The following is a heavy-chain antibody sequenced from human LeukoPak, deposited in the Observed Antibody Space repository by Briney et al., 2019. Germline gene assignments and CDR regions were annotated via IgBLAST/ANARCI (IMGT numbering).Heavy chain of an antibody. CDR2: IYYSGST. Sequence: SQTLSLTCTVSGGSIRSSSYYWGWIRQPPGKGLEWIGSIYYSGSTYYNPSLKSRVTISVDTSKNQFSLKLSSVTAADTAVYYCARHVGWSHAIDIWGQGTMVTVSS. D-gene: IGHD6-19*01. CDR1: GGSIRSSSYY. CDR3: ARHVGWSHAIDI. V-gene: IGHV4-39*01. J-gene: IGHJ3*02.